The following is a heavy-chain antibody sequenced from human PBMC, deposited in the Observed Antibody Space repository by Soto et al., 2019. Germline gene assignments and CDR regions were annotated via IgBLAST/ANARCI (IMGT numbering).Heavy chain of an antibody. D-gene: IGHD1-26*01. V-gene: IGHV1-3*01. Sequence: QVQLVQSGAEVKKPGASVKVSCRASGYTFTTYTLLWVRQAPGQRLEWMAWINPGNGDTKYSQNFQGRVTATRDTSASTAYMEMSSLRSEDTATYYCGRKQQGFQMGWAWDLDIWGQGTMVTVSS. CDR3: GRKQQGFQMGWAWDLDI. J-gene: IGHJ3*02. CDR1: GYTFTTYT. CDR2: INPGNGDT.